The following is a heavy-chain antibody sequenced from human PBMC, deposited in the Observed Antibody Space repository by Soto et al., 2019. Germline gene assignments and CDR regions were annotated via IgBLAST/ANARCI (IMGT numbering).Heavy chain of an antibody. CDR1: GGTFSSYA. V-gene: IGHV1-69*06. D-gene: IGHD2-21*02. Sequence: SVKVSCKASGGTFSSYAISWVRQAPGQGLEWMGGIIPIFGTADYAQKFQGRVTITADKSTSTGNMELRSLRSDDTAVYYCARAGPATAIQPLDYWGQGTLVTVSS. CDR2: IIPIFGTA. J-gene: IGHJ4*02. CDR3: ARAGPATAIQPLDY.